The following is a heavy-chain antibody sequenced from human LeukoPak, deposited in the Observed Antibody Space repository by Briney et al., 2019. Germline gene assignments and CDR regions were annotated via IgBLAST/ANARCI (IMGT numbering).Heavy chain of an antibody. D-gene: IGHD2-21*01. J-gene: IGHJ4*02. Sequence: GGSLRLCFSASGFSFSSSLMDWVRQAPGKGLEWVANIKPDGSDKSYVDSVKGRFTISRDNAKDSLYLEMDSLRVEDTALYYRSRSLIPWAKGALVTLSS. CDR2: IKPDGSDK. V-gene: IGHV3-7*01. CDR1: GFSFSSSL. CDR3: SRSLIP.